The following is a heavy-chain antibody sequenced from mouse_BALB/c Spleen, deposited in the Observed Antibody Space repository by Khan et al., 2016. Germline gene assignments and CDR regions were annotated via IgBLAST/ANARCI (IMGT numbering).Heavy chain of an antibody. CDR1: GFNIKDTY. Sequence: VQLQQPGAELVKPGASVKLSCTASGFNIKDTYMHWVKQRPEQGLEWIGRIDPANGNTKYDPTFQGKATITADTSSNTAYLQLSSLTSEDTAVYYSARSPYDYDVGFAYWGQGTLVTVSA. CDR2: IDPANGNT. D-gene: IGHD2-4*01. J-gene: IGHJ3*01. CDR3: ARSPYDYDVGFAY. V-gene: IGHV14-3*02.